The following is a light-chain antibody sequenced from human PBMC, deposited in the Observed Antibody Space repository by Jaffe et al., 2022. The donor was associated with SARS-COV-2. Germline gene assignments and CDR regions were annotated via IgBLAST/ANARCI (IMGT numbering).Light chain of an antibody. CDR1: SSDIGGYNY. J-gene: IGLJ3*02. CDR2: AVN. CDR3: GSYTSSASWV. V-gene: IGLV2-14*01. Sequence: QSALTQPASVSASPGQSITISCIGSSSDIGGYNYVSWYQQHPGKAPKLMIYAVNNRPSGVPDRFSGSKSGNTASLTISGLQGEDEADYYCGSYTSSASWVFGGGTKLTVL.